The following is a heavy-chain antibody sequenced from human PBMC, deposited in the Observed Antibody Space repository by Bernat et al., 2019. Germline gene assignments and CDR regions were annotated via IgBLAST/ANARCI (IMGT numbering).Heavy chain of an antibody. D-gene: IGHD3-22*01. V-gene: IGHV3-30*18. CDR3: AKERHDSSGYYVGMDV. J-gene: IGHJ6*02. CDR1: GFTFSNYG. CDR2: ISYDGSNK. Sequence: QVQLVESGGGVVQPGRSLRLSCAASGFTFSNYGMHWVRQAPGKGLEWVAVISYDGSNKYYADSVKGRVTISRDNSKNTLYLQMNSLRAEDTAVYYCAKERHDSSGYYVGMDVWGQGTTVTVSS.